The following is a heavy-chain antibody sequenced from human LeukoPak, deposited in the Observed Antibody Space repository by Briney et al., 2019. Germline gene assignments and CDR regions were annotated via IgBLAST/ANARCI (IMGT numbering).Heavy chain of an antibody. V-gene: IGHV3-30*01. CDR1: GFTFSSYA. CDR3: ARADYGGNLKLGFDY. J-gene: IGHJ4*02. D-gene: IGHD4-23*01. CDR2: ISYDGSNK. Sequence: PGRSLRLSCAASGFTFSSYAMHWVRQAPGKGLEWVAVISYDGSNKYYADTVKGRFTISRDNSKNTLYLQMNSLRAEDTAVYYCARADYGGNLKLGFDYWGQGTLVTVSS.